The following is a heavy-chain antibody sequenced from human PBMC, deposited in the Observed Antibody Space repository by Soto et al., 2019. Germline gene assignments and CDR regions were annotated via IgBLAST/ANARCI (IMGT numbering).Heavy chain of an antibody. V-gene: IGHV4-34*01. Sequence: SETLSLTCAVYGGSFSGYQWSWIRQAPRKGLEWIGEINHSGSTNYSPSLKSRVTMSIDTSRNQFPLMLSSVTAADTAIYYCARYGEVTPRWYGMDVWGQGTTVTVSS. CDR2: INHSGST. CDR1: GGSFSGYQ. CDR3: ARYGEVTPRWYGMDV. J-gene: IGHJ6*02. D-gene: IGHD2-21*02.